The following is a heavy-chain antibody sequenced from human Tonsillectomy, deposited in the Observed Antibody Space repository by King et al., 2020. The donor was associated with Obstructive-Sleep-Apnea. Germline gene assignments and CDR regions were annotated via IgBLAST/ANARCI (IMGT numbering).Heavy chain of an antibody. V-gene: IGHV3-21*06. CDR1: GFTFINYS. CDR2: ISSTSSDI. J-gene: IGHJ4*02. Sequence: VQLVESGGGLVKPGGSLRLSCVVSGFTFINYSMNWVRQAPGKGLEWVSCISSTSSDIYYADSVKGRFTISRDNAKNSLYLQMNSLRVEDTAVYFCARGYSGWYFDDWGQGTLVTVSS. D-gene: IGHD6-19*01. CDR3: ARGYSGWYFDD.